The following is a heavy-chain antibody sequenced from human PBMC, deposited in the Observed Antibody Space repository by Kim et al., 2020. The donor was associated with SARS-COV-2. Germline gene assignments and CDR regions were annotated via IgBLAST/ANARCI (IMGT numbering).Heavy chain of an antibody. D-gene: IGHD6-13*01. Sequence: GGSLRLSCAASGFTFSSYSMNWVRQAPGKGLEWVSSISCSSSYIYYADSVKGRFTISRDKAKNSLYLQMNSLRAEDTAVYYCARDGIAAGFDPWGHGTLVTVSS. CDR1: GFTFSSYS. V-gene: IGHV3-21*01. J-gene: IGHJ5*02. CDR2: ISCSSSYI. CDR3: ARDGIAAGFDP.